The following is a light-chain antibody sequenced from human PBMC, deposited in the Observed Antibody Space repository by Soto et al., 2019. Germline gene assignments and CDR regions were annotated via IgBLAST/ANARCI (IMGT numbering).Light chain of an antibody. V-gene: IGLV1-40*01. CDR1: SSKIGAGYD. CDR3: QSYDSSLSVL. CDR2: GNS. J-gene: IGLJ2*01. Sequence: QSVLTQPPSVSGAPGQRVTISCTGSSSKIGAGYDVHWYQQLPGTAPKLLIYGNSNRPSGVPDRFSGSKSGTSASLAITELQPDDKADYYCQSYDSSLSVLLGGGTKLTVL.